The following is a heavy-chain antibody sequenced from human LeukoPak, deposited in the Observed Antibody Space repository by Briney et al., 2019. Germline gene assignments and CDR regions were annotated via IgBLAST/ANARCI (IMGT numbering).Heavy chain of an antibody. CDR2: ISSSSSYI. CDR3: ARDQEGGSYSRVRVWFDP. V-gene: IGHV3-21*01. CDR1: GFSFSDYW. Sequence: GGSLRLSCAASGFSFSDYWMNWVRQAPWKGLEWVSSISSSSSYIYYADSVKGRFTISRDNAKNSLYLQMNSLRAEDTAVYYCARDQEGGSYSRVRVWFDPWGQGTLVTVSS. J-gene: IGHJ5*02. D-gene: IGHD1-26*01.